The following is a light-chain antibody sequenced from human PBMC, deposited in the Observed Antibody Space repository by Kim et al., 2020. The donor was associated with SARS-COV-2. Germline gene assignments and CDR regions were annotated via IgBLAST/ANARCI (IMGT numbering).Light chain of an antibody. CDR2: DNN. CDR1: RSNIGKNY. CDR3: GTWDSSLSAVV. V-gene: IGLV1-51*01. J-gene: IGLJ2*01. Sequence: GQKVTIACSGSRSNIGKNYVSWYHQLPGTAPKLLLYDNNKRPSGIPDRFSGSKSGTSATLGITGLQTGDEADYYCGTWDSSLSAVVFGGGTQLTVL.